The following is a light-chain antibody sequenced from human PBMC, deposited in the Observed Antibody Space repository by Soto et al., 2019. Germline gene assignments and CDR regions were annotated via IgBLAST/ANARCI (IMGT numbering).Light chain of an antibody. J-gene: IGKJ2*01. V-gene: IGKV3-20*01. CDR3: QQYGSSRPYT. CDR2: GAS. Sequence: EIVLTQSPGTLSLSPGERATLSCRASQSVSSSYLAWYQQKPGQAPRLLIYGASSRATGIPDRFSGSGSGTDFTLTISRLEPEDFAVYYWQQYGSSRPYTFGQGTKVEIK. CDR1: QSVSSSY.